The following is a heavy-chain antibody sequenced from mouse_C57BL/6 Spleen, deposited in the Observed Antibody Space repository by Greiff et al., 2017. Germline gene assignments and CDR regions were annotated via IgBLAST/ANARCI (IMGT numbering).Heavy chain of an antibody. V-gene: IGHV1-50*01. J-gene: IGHJ4*01. CDR3: AGLRRRTSLYYYAMDY. D-gene: IGHD2-2*01. CDR1: GYTFTSYW. CDR2: IDPSDSYT. Sequence: QVQLKQPGAELVKPGASVKLSCKASGYTFTSYWMQWVKQRPGQGLEWIGAIDPSDSYTNYNPKVKGKATLTVDTSSSTAYMQLSSLTSEDSAVYYCAGLRRRTSLYYYAMDYWGQGTSVTVSS.